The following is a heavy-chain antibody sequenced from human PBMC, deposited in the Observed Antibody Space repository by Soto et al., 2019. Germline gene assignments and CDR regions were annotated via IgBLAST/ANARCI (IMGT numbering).Heavy chain of an antibody. CDR1: GFTFSSYA. Sequence: PGGSLILSCAASGFTFSSYAMHWVRQAPGKGLEWVAVISYDGSNKYYADSVKGRFTISRDNSKNTLYLQMNSLRAEDTAVYYCARDWSIAAAGRHDNYYSMDVWGQVITVTVSS. V-gene: IGHV3-30-3*01. D-gene: IGHD6-13*01. J-gene: IGHJ6*02. CDR2: ISYDGSNK. CDR3: ARDWSIAAAGRHDNYYSMDV.